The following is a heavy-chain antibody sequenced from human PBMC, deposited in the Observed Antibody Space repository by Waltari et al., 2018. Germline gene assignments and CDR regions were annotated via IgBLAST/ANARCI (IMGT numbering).Heavy chain of an antibody. CDR1: GGSIRRYY. J-gene: IGHJ4*02. CDR2: MYYGGST. CDR3: ATSSAPYNSLGS. Sequence: QVQLQESGPGLVKPSETLSLTCTVSGGSIRRYYWNWIRQPPGKGLEWIGYMYYGGSTNYNPSLKSRVTMLGDTSKNQVSLKLTSVTAADTAVYYCATSSAPYNSLGSWGQGTLVTVSS. V-gene: IGHV4-59*01. D-gene: IGHD1-1*01.